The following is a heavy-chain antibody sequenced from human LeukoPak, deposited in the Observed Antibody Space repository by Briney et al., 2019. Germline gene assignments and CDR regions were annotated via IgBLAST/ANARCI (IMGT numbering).Heavy chain of an antibody. D-gene: IGHD2-15*01. J-gene: IGHJ6*04. CDR2: IYYSGST. CDR1: GGSLSSGDYY. CDR3: ARDPLKGYPYGMDV. Sequence: SQTLSLTCTVSGGSLSSGDYYWGWIRQPPGKGLEWVGYIYYSGSTYYNPSLKSRVTISVDTSRNQFSLKLSSVTAADTAVYYCARDPLKGYPYGMDVWGKGTTVTVSS. V-gene: IGHV4-30-4*01.